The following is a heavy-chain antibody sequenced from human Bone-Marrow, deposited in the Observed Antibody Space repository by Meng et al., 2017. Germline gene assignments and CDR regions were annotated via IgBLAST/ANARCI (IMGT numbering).Heavy chain of an antibody. CDR1: GFTFSSYA. CDR3: ANAHNYDSSGYYSFQVY. J-gene: IGHJ4*02. CDR2: ISGSGGST. Sequence: GESLKISCAASGFTFSSYAMSWVRQAPGKGLEWVSAISGSGGSTYYPDSVKGRFTITRDNSKNTLYLQMNSLRAEDTAVYYCANAHNYDSSGYYSFQVYWGQGTLVTVSS. D-gene: IGHD3-22*01. V-gene: IGHV3-23*01.